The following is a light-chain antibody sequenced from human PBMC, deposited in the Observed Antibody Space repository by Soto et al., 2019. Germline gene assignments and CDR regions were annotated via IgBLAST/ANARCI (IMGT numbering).Light chain of an antibody. V-gene: IGKV3-15*01. Sequence: EILLRKSPVTLCVYPRERATLPGRHSQSVSSRLAWYQQKPGQAPRLLVYDVSTRAAGIPARFSGSGSATDFTPTISSLQSEDIADYYCQQYNNWLTWTFGQGTKVDIK. CDR1: QSVSSR. CDR2: DVS. CDR3: QQYNNWLTWT. J-gene: IGKJ1*01.